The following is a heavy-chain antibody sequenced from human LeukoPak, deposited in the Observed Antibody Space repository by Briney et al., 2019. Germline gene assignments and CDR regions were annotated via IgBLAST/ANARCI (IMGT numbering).Heavy chain of an antibody. Sequence: GGSLRLSCAASVLTFTNAWMSWVRQAPGKGLEWVGRIKSKTDGGTVDYAPPVKGRFTISRDDSRNTLSLEMNFLKTEDTAVYYCTTDPGNYEIFWGQGTLVSVSS. V-gene: IGHV3-15*01. D-gene: IGHD4-11*01. J-gene: IGHJ4*02. CDR2: IKSKTDGGTV. CDR3: TTDPGNYEIF. CDR1: VLTFTNAW.